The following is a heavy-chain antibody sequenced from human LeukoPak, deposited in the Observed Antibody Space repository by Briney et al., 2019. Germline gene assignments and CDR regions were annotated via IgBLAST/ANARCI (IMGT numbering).Heavy chain of an antibody. V-gene: IGHV4-59*01. J-gene: IGHJ4*02. CDR1: GGSTSSYY. D-gene: IGHD2-15*01. Sequence: SETLSLTCTVSGGSTSSYYWSWIRQPPGKGLEWIGYIYYSGSTNYNPSPKSRVTISVDTSKNQFSLKLTSVTAADTAVYYCARGICIGGSCYSDPSDYWGQGTLVTVSS. CDR2: IYYSGST. CDR3: ARGICIGGSCYSDPSDY.